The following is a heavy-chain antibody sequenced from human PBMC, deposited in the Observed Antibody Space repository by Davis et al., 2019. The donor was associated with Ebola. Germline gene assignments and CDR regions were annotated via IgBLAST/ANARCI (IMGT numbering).Heavy chain of an antibody. CDR3: ARDSVQTVIEPLYWYGMDV. CDR1: GGSISSSSYY. J-gene: IGHJ6*02. D-gene: IGHD2-8*02. V-gene: IGHV4-61*01. Sequence: MPSETLSLTCTVSGGSISSSSYYWSWIRQPPGKGLEWIGYIYYSGSTNYNPSLKSRVTISVDTSKNQFSLKLSSVTAADTAVYYCARDSVQTVIEPLYWYGMDVWGQGTTVTVSS. CDR2: IYYSGST.